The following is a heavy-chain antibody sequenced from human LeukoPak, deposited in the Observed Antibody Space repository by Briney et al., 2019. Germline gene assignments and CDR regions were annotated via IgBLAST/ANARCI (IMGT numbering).Heavy chain of an antibody. CDR3: AREVRYFYGLDV. J-gene: IGHJ6*02. CDR2: IYYSGST. D-gene: IGHD3-9*01. CDR1: GGSISSYY. Sequence: SETLSLTCTVSGGSISSYYWSWIRQPPGKGLVWMGYIYYSGSTKYNPSLKSRVTISVDTSKNQFSLKLSSVTAADTAVYYCAREVRYFYGLDVWGQGTTVTVSS. V-gene: IGHV4-59*01.